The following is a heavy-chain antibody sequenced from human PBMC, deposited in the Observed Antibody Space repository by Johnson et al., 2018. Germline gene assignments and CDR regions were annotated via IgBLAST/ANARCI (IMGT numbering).Heavy chain of an antibody. D-gene: IGHD1/OR15-1a*01. CDR2: IYYSGST. J-gene: IGHJ6*02. CDR1: GGSVSNYY. CDR3: ASERARGNKYGGPNAPPTYSYYGLDV. Sequence: QVQLQESGPGLVKPSETLSLTCTVSGGSVSNYYWSWIRQPPGKGLEWIGYIYYSGSTNYNPSLKSRVPISVDTSKNQFSLKLSSLTAADTAVYYCASERARGNKYGGPNAPPTYSYYGLDVWGQGTTVTVSS. V-gene: IGHV4-59*02.